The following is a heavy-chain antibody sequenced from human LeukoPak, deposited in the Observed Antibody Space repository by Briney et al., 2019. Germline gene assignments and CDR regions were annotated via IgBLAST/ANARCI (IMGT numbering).Heavy chain of an antibody. Sequence: GGSLRLSCEASGFTFKNYAMTWVRQAPGKGLEWVSAISGSGGSTYYADSVKGRFTISRDNSKNTLYLQMNSLRAEDTAVYYCAKERGSGWYGLSYWGQGTLVTVSS. V-gene: IGHV3-23*01. D-gene: IGHD6-19*01. CDR2: ISGSGGST. CDR1: GFTFKNYA. CDR3: AKERGSGWYGLSY. J-gene: IGHJ4*02.